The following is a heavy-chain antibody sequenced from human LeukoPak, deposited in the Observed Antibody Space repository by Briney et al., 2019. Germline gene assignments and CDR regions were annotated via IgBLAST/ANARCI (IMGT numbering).Heavy chain of an antibody. J-gene: IGHJ6*04. CDR3: ASPLPASYYDFWSGYRLDV. D-gene: IGHD3-3*01. CDR2: ISSSSSTI. CDR1: GFTFSSYS. V-gene: IGHV3-48*04. Sequence: HPGGSLRLSCAASGFTFSSYSMSWVRQAPGKGLEWVSYISSSSSTIYYADSVKGRFTISRDNAKNSLYLQMNSLRAEDTAVYYCASPLPASYYDFWSGYRLDVWGKGTTVTVSS.